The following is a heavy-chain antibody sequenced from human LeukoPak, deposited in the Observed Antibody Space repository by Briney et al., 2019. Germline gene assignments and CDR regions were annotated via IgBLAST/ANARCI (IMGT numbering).Heavy chain of an antibody. CDR1: GFTFSNAW. CDR2: IKSKTDGGTT. J-gene: IGHJ3*02. CDR3: QGSGSYYNGDAFDI. V-gene: IGHV3-15*01. D-gene: IGHD3-10*01. Sequence: GGSLRLSCAASGFTFSNAWMSWVRQAPGKGLEWVGRIKSKTDGGTTDYAAPVKGRFTISRDDSKNTLYLQMNSLKTEDKAVYYCQGSGSYYNGDAFDIWGQGTMVTVSS.